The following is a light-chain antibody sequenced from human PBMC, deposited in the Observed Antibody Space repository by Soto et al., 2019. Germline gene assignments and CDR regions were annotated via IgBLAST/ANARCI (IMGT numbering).Light chain of an antibody. CDR3: QHYGRSLWT. V-gene: IGKV3-20*01. CDR2: GAS. Sequence: EIVLTQSPGTLSLSPGERATFSCRAGQSVSSTSLAWYQQTPGHAPTLLIYGASSRSTGIPDRFSGSGSGTDFTLTISRLETEDFAVYYCQHYGRSLWTFGQGTKVEIK. J-gene: IGKJ1*01. CDR1: QSVSSTS.